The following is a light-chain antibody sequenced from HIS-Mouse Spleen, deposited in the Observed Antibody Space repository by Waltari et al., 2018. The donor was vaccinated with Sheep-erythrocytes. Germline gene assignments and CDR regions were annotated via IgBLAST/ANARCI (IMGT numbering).Light chain of an antibody. CDR2: WAS. CDR1: QSVLYSSNNKNY. Sequence: DIVMTQSPDSLAVSLGERATINCKSSQSVLYSSNNKNYLAWYQQKPGKPPKLLIYWASTRESGVPDRFSGSGSGTDFNLTISSLQAEDVAVYYCQQYYSTPPTFGQGTKVEIK. V-gene: IGKV4-1*01. CDR3: QQYYSTPPT. J-gene: IGKJ1*01.